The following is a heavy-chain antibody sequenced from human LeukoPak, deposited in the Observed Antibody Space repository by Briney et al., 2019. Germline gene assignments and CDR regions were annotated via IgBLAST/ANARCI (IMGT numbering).Heavy chain of an antibody. Sequence: ASVKVSCKASGYTFTGYYMHWVRQAPGQGLEWMGRIIPILGIANYAQKFQGRVTITADKSTSTAYMELSSLRSEDTAVYYCARDSGNGYYDSSGYFGYWGQGTLVTVSS. V-gene: IGHV1-69*04. CDR2: IIPILGIA. CDR1: GYTFTGYY. CDR3: ARDSGNGYYDSSGYFGY. J-gene: IGHJ4*02. D-gene: IGHD3-22*01.